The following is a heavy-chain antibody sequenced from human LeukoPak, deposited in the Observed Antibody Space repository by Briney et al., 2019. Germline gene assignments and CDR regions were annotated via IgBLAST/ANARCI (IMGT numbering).Heavy chain of an antibody. CDR2: IYYSGTT. CDR3: ARVAVAGYYFDY. Sequence: SETLSLTCTVSGGSISSSSYYWGWIRQPPGKGLEWIGNIYYSGTTYYSPSLKSRVTISVDTSRNQLSLKLSSVTAADTAVYYCARVAVAGYYFDYWGQGTLVTVSS. CDR1: GGSISSSSYY. J-gene: IGHJ4*02. V-gene: IGHV4-39*07. D-gene: IGHD6-19*01.